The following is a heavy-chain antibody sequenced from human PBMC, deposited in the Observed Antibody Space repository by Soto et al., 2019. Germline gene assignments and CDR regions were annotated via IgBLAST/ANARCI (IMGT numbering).Heavy chain of an antibody. V-gene: IGHV3-74*01. J-gene: IGHJ6*02. Sequence: LXLXCGVYGFTFSMXSMHLVSQVPGHSPFCVSRISDDETTTNYAYSVRGRFTVSRDNSNNTLYLQMNNLKPDDTAIYYCTRGRRTDSSGTGDLWGQGTTGTVSS. CDR1: GFTFSMXS. CDR3: TRGRRTDSSGTGDL. D-gene: IGHD3-9*01. CDR2: ISDDETTT.